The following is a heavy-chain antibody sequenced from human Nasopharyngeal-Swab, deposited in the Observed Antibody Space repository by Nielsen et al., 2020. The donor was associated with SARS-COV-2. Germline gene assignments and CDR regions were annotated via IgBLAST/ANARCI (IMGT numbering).Heavy chain of an antibody. V-gene: IGHV3-15*01. CDR2: IKSKADGGTT. CDR3: TTDVDSSSWHYYYYGMDV. D-gene: IGHD6-13*01. J-gene: IGHJ6*02. Sequence: VRQAPGKGLEWVGRIKSKADGGTTDYAAPVKGRFTISSDDSKNTLYLQMNSLKTEDTAVYYCTTDVDSSSWHYYYYGMDVWGQGTTVTVSS.